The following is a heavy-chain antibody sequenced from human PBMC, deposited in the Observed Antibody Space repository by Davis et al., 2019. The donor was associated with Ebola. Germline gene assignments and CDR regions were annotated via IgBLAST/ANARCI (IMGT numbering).Heavy chain of an antibody. J-gene: IGHJ4*02. CDR2: ISGDGGRA. CDR1: GFTFSNHA. V-gene: IGHV3-23*01. CDR3: AKEEDPYYFDS. Sequence: GESLKISCAASGFTFSNHAMTCVRQAPAKGLEWVSIISGDGGRADYADSVEGRFTISRDNSKNTLFIQMNSLRDEDTAVYYCAKEEDPYYFDSWGQGTLVTVSS.